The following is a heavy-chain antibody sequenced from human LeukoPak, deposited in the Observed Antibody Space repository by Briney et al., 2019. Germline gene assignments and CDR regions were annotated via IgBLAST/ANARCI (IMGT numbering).Heavy chain of an antibody. J-gene: IGHJ6*02. CDR1: GYSFTSYW. D-gene: IGHD2-8*01. CDR2: IYPGDSDT. V-gene: IGHV5-51*01. CDR3: ATAMLIDYYGMDV. Sequence: GESLKISCKGSGYSFTSYWIGWERQMPGKGLEWMGIIYPGDSDTRYSPSFQGQVTISADKSISTAYLQWSSLKASDTAMYYCATAMLIDYYGMDVWGQGTTVTVSS.